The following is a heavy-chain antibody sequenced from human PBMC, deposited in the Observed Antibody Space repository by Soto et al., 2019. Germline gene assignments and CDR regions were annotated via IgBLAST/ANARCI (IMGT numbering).Heavy chain of an antibody. V-gene: IGHV2-5*02. CDR1: GFSLSTSGEA. CDR3: AHYVSASPAGWFDP. CDR2: IYWDDDN. D-gene: IGHD3-10*01. Sequence: QITLKESGPALVKPTQTLRLTCTFSGFSLSTSGEAVGWIRQPPGEALEWLALIYWDDDNRYNPTLKTRLTITKDTSKNQVVLTLTNMDPVDTATYYCAHYVSASPAGWFDPWGQGILVTVSS. J-gene: IGHJ5*02.